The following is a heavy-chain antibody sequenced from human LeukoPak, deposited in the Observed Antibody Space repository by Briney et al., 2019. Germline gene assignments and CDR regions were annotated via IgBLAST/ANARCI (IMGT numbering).Heavy chain of an antibody. CDR1: GGSISSYY. J-gene: IGHJ5*02. CDR3: ARHSKYYYGSGISNWFDP. V-gene: IGHV4-59*08. D-gene: IGHD3-10*01. Sequence: SETLPLTCTVSGGSISSYYWSWIRQPPGKGLEWIGYIYYSGSTNYNPSLKSRVTISVDTSKNQFSLKLSSVTAADTAVYYCARHSKYYYGSGISNWFDPWGQGTLVSVSS. CDR2: IYYSGST.